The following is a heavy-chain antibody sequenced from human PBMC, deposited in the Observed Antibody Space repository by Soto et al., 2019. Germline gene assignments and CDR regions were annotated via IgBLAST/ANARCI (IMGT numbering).Heavy chain of an antibody. CDR1: GGTFSSYA. D-gene: IGHD3-3*01. V-gene: IGHV1-69*06. CDR2: IIPIFGTA. CDR3: ATFWSGPSRGVDV. Sequence: SVKVSCKASGGTFSSYAISWVRQAPGQGLEWMGGIIPIFGTANYAQEFQGRVTITADKSTSTAYMELSSLRSEDTAVYYCATFWSGPSRGVDVWGQGTTVTVSS. J-gene: IGHJ6*02.